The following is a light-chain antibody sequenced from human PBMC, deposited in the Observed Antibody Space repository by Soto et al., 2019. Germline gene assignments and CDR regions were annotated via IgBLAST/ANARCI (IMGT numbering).Light chain of an antibody. CDR1: QSLRATY. J-gene: IGKJ1*01. CDR2: GAS. CDR3: QQYVTSPRT. V-gene: IGKV3-20*01. Sequence: EVVLTQSPDPLSLSPGETATLSCRAIQSLRATYVAWYQQRPCQAPRLLIYGASFRATGIPARFSGSASGTDFTLSISRLEPEDFAGYYCQQYVTSPRTFDQGTKVDIK.